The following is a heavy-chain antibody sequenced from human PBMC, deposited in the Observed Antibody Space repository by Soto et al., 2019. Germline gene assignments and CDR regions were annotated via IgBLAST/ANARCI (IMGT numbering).Heavy chain of an antibody. D-gene: IGHD6-19*01. Sequence: GGSLRLSCAASGFTFSSYGMHWVRQAPGKGLEWVAVIWYDGSNKYYAESVKGRFTISRDNSKNTLYLQMNSLRAEDTAVYYCARDSHVGSGWQLTANYWGQGTLVTVSS. CDR1: GFTFSSYG. J-gene: IGHJ4*02. CDR2: IWYDGSNK. V-gene: IGHV3-33*01. CDR3: ARDSHVGSGWQLTANY.